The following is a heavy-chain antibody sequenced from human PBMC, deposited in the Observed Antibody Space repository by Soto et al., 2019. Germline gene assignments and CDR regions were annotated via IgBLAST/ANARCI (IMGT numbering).Heavy chain of an antibody. CDR2: ISGGGEYV. CDR3: ATDGAAGAAMGV. V-gene: IGHV3-21*02. Sequence: EMKLVESGGGLVKPGGSLRLSCAASGFTFSTYGMNWARQSPGKGLEWVSSISGGGEYVGYADSLKGRLTISRDNAKKSLYLQLNSLTADDTAVYSCATDGAAGAAMGVWGQGTTVTVSS. CDR1: GFTFSTYG. D-gene: IGHD6-13*01. J-gene: IGHJ6*02.